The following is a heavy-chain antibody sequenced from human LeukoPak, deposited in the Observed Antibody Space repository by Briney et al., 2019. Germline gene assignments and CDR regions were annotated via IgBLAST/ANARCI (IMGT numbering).Heavy chain of an antibody. D-gene: IGHD3-10*01. CDR2: ISSSGSTI. Sequence: GGSLRLSCAASGFAVRTNYMNWVRQAPGKGLEWVSYISSSGSTIYYADSVKGRFTISRDNAKNSLYLQMNSLRAEDTAVYYCAKDLHYGSADYWGQGTLVTVSS. V-gene: IGHV3-48*04. J-gene: IGHJ4*02. CDR1: GFAVRTNY. CDR3: AKDLHYGSADY.